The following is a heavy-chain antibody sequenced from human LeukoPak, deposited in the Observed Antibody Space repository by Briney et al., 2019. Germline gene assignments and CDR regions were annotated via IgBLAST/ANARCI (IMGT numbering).Heavy chain of an antibody. Sequence: GASVKVSCKASGYTFTGYYMHWVRQAPGQGLEWMGWINPNSGGTNYAQKFQGRVTMPRDTSISTAYMELSRLRSDDTAVYYCARGSLYCSGGSCYPNWFDPWGQGTLVTVSS. D-gene: IGHD2-15*01. CDR1: GYTFTGYY. CDR2: INPNSGGT. J-gene: IGHJ5*02. CDR3: ARGSLYCSGGSCYPNWFDP. V-gene: IGHV1-2*02.